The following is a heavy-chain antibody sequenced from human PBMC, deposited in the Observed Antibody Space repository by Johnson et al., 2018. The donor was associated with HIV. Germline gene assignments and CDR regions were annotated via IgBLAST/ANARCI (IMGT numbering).Heavy chain of an antibody. J-gene: IGHJ3*02. V-gene: IGHV3-30-3*01. D-gene: IGHD3-22*01. CDR2: ISSDGGAE. CDR1: GFTFSHAW. CDR3: ARGRISMTVVDLRGGGFDI. Sequence: QVQLVESGGGLVKPGGSLRLSCVASGFTFSHAWMSWVRQAPGKGLEWVAVISSDGGAEYYADSVKGRFTISRDNSNNTLYLQMSSLRVEDTAVYVCARGRISMTVVDLRGGGFDIWGQGTKVSVSS.